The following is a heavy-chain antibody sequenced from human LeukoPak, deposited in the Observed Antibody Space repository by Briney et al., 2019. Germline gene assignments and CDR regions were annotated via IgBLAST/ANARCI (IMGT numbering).Heavy chain of an antibody. CDR2: TNHDESEK. V-gene: IGHV3-7*01. CDR1: GFTFNNEW. D-gene: IGHD1-26*01. CDR3: ASGSHHDY. Sequence: HPGGSLRLSCAASGFTFNNEWMTWVRQVPGKGLEWVANTNHDESEKHYVGSVRGRFTISRDNAKNSLYLQMNDLRAEDTALYYCASGSHHDYWGRGTLVTVSS. J-gene: IGHJ4*02.